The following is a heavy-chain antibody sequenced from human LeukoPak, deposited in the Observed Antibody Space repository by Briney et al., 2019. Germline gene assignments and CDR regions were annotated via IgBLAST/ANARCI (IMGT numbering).Heavy chain of an antibody. CDR2: ISSSSSYI. J-gene: IGHJ4*02. CDR1: GFTFSSYS. CDR3: ARVGKALWFGELSSGRFDY. V-gene: IGHV3-21*04. D-gene: IGHD3-10*01. Sequence: PGGSLRLSCAASGFTFSSYSMNWVRQAPGKGLEWVSSISSSSSYIYYADSVKGRFTISRDNAKNSLYLQMNSLRADDTAVYYCARVGKALWFGELSSGRFDYWGQGTLVTVSS.